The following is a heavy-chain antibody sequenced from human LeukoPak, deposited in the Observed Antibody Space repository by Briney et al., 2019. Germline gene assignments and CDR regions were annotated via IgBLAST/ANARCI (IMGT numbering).Heavy chain of an antibody. J-gene: IGHJ4*02. CDR2: INHSGST. CDR1: GGSFSGYY. V-gene: IGHV4-34*01. CDR3: ARSEDSVFDY. D-gene: IGHD2-15*01. Sequence: SETLSLTXAVYGGSFSGYYWSWIRQPPGKGLEWIGEINHSGSTNYNPSLKSRVTISVDTSKNQFSLKLSPVTAADTAVYYCARSEDSVFDYWGQGTLVTVSS.